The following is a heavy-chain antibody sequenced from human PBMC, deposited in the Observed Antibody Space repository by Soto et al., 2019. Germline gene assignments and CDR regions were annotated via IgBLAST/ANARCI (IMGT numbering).Heavy chain of an antibody. Sequence: ASVKVSCKASGGTFSSDAVSWVRQAPGQGLEWMGGLIPILGTTHYAQKFQGRVTITADESTNTAYMELSSLRSDDTAVYYCARASGYVSGWYHDYWGQGTRVTVSS. CDR3: ARASGYVSGWYHDY. V-gene: IGHV1-69*13. D-gene: IGHD6-19*01. J-gene: IGHJ4*02. CDR1: GGTFSSDA. CDR2: LIPILGTT.